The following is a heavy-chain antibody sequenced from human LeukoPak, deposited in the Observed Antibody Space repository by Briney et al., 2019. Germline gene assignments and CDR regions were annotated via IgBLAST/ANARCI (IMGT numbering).Heavy chain of an antibody. J-gene: IGHJ3*02. D-gene: IGHD2-2*01. Sequence: SVTVSCKASGGTFSSYAISWVRQSPGQGLEWMGRIIPILGIANYAQKFQGRVTITADKSTSTAYMELSSLRSEDTAVFYCARSRCTSTSCRSAFDIWGQGTMVTVSS. CDR2: IIPILGIA. V-gene: IGHV1-69*04. CDR3: ARSRCTSTSCRSAFDI. CDR1: GGTFSSYA.